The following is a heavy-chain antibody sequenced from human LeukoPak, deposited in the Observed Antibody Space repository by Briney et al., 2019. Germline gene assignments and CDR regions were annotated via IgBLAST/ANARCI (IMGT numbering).Heavy chain of an antibody. V-gene: IGHV4-61*02. CDR1: GGSISSGSYY. CDR3: AREAPGDYYYYYMDV. J-gene: IGHJ6*03. Sequence: PSETLSLTCTVSGGSISSGSYYWSWIRQPAGKGLEWIGRIYTSGSTNYNPSLKSRVTISVDTSKNQFSLKLSSVTAADTAVYYCAREAPGDYYYYYMDVWGKGTTVTVSS. CDR2: IYTSGST. D-gene: IGHD3-10*01.